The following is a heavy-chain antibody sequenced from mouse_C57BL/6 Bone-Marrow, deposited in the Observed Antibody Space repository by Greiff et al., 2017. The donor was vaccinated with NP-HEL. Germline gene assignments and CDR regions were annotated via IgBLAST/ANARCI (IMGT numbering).Heavy chain of an antibody. CDR3: ARSRPNWAWFAY. J-gene: IGHJ3*01. CDR1: GYTFTSYW. Sequence: VQLKQPGAELVKPGASVKLSCKASGYTFTSYWMHWVKQRPGQGLEWIGMIHPNSGSTNYNEKFKSKATLTVDKSSSTAYMQLSSLTSEDSAVYYCARSRPNWAWFAYWGQGTLVTVSA. D-gene: IGHD4-1*01. V-gene: IGHV1-64*01. CDR2: IHPNSGST.